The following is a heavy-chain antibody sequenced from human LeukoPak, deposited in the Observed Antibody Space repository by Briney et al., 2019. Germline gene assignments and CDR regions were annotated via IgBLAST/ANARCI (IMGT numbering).Heavy chain of an antibody. CDR3: ATSSSQKGAFDI. J-gene: IGHJ3*02. CDR1: GDSVSSNSAA. D-gene: IGHD6-13*01. Sequence: SQTLLLTCAISGDSVSSNSAAWNWIRQSPSRGLEWLGRTYYRSKWYNDYAVSVKSRITIDPDTSKNQFSLQLNSVTPEDTAVYYCATSSSQKGAFDIWGQGTMVTVSS. CDR2: TYYRSKWYN. V-gene: IGHV6-1*01.